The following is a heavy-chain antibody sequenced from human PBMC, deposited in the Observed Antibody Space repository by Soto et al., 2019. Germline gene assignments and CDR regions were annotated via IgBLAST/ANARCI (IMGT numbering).Heavy chain of an antibody. CDR2: INHSGST. CDR3: AREGGWTKDIDY. Sequence: QVQLQQWGAGLLKPSETLSLTCAAYGGSFSGYYWSWIRQPPGKGLEWIGEINHSGSTNYNPSLKSRVTISVDTSKNQFSLKLSSVTAADTAVYYCAREGGWTKDIDYWGQGTLVTVSS. V-gene: IGHV4-34*01. J-gene: IGHJ4*02. D-gene: IGHD6-19*01. CDR1: GGSFSGYY.